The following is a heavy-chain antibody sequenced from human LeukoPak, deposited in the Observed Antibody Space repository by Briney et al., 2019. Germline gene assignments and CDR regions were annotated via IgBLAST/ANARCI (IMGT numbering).Heavy chain of an antibody. J-gene: IGHJ3*02. CDR1: GDSITSGSYS. CDR2: IYYTGGT. Sequence: SETLSLTCTVSGDSITSGSYSWAWIRQHPEKGLEWIGYIYYTGGTHYNPSLKSRLTISVDTSENQFSLKMRSVTAADTAIYYCARAPGAFDIWGQGTMATVSS. CDR3: ARAPGAFDI. V-gene: IGHV4-31*03.